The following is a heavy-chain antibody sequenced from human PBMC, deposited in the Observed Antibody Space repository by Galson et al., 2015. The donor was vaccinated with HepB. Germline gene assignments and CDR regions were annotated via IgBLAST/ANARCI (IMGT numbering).Heavy chain of an antibody. CDR3: AQSRDYYDSSGYPVAFDI. V-gene: IGHV5-51*01. D-gene: IGHD3-22*01. Sequence: QSGAEVKKPGESLKISCKGSGYRFTSYWIAWVRQMPGKGLEWMGIIYPGDSDTRYSPSFQGQVTISADKSISTAYLQWSSLKASDTAMYYCAQSRDYYDSSGYPVAFDIWGQGTMVTVSS. J-gene: IGHJ3*02. CDR1: GYRFTSYW. CDR2: IYPGDSDT.